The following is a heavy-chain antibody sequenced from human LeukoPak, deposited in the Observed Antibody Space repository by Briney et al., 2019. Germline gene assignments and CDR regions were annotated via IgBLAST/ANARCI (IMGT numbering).Heavy chain of an antibody. CDR1: GFTFTKCA. V-gene: IGHV3-66*01. J-gene: IGHJ6*02. Sequence: GGSLRLSCVASGFTFTKCAMSWIRQAPGKGLEWVSVIYSVDSTYYADSVKDRFTISRDNSKNTLYLQMNSLRAEDTAVYYCARDRTHVDTGMVLYYGMDVWGQGTTVTVSS. D-gene: IGHD5-18*01. CDR3: ARDRTHVDTGMVLYYGMDV. CDR2: IYSVDST.